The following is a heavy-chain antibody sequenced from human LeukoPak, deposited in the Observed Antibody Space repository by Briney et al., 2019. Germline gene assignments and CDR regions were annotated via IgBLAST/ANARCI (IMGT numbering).Heavy chain of an antibody. V-gene: IGHV4-61*08. CDR2: INHSGST. CDR1: GGSVSSGGSY. Sequence: SETLSLTCTVSGGSVSSGGSYWSWIRQPPGKGLEWIGEINHSGSTNYNPSLKSRVTISVDTSKNQFSLKLSSVTAADTAVYYCARGAGGAHFDYWGQGTLVTVSS. D-gene: IGHD1-26*01. CDR3: ARGAGGAHFDY. J-gene: IGHJ4*02.